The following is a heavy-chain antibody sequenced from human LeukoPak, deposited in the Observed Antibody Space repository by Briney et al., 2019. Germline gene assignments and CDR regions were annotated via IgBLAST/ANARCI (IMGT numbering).Heavy chain of an antibody. V-gene: IGHV3-7*01. CDR3: ARAPFYSSSWCDY. Sequence: GGSLRLSCAASGFTFSSYWMSWVRQAPGKGLEWVANIKQDGSEKYYVDSVKGRFTISRDNAKNSLYLQMNSLRAEDTAVYYCARAPFYSSSWCDYWGQGTLVTVSS. CDR1: GFTFSSYW. D-gene: IGHD6-13*01. CDR2: IKQDGSEK. J-gene: IGHJ4*02.